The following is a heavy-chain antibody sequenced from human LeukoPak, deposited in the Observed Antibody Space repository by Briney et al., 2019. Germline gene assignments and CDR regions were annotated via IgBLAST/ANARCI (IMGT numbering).Heavy chain of an antibody. D-gene: IGHD1-26*01. CDR3: ARDLMGATIDY. Sequence: GGSLRLSCAASGFTFSSYSMNWVRQAPGKGLEWVSYISSSGSTIYYADSVKGRFTISRDNAKNSLYLQMNSLRAEDTAVYYCARDLMGATIDYWGQGTLVTVSS. CDR2: ISSSGSTI. J-gene: IGHJ4*02. V-gene: IGHV3-48*04. CDR1: GFTFSSYS.